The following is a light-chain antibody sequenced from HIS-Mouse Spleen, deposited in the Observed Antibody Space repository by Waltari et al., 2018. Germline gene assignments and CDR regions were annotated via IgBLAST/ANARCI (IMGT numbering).Light chain of an antibody. CDR1: STDVGGYNY. CDR3: SSYTSSSTEV. Sequence: QSALTQPASVSGSPGQSITISFTGTSTDVGGYNYVSWYQQHPGKAPKLMIYDVSNRPSGVSNRISGSKSGNTASLTISGLQAEDEADYYCSSYTSSSTEVFGGGTKLTVL. CDR2: DVS. J-gene: IGLJ2*01. V-gene: IGLV2-14*03.